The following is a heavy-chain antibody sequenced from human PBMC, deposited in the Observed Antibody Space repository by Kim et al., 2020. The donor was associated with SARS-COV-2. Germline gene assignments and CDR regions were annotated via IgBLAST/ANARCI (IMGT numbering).Heavy chain of an antibody. J-gene: IGHJ4*02. V-gene: IGHV4-59*13. CDR3: ARGSWTAPVGY. CDR2: IYYSGST. D-gene: IGHD3-10*01. Sequence: SETLSLTCTVSGGSISSYYWSWIRQPPGKGLEWIGYIYYSGSTNYNPSLKSRVTISVDTSKNQFSLKLSSVTAADTAVYYCARGSWTAPVGYWGQGTLVTVSS. CDR1: GGSISSYY.